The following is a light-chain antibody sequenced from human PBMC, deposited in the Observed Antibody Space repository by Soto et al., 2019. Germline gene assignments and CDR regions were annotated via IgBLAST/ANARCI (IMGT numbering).Light chain of an antibody. CDR1: SSNIGAGYD. J-gene: IGLJ1*01. V-gene: IGLV1-40*01. CDR3: QSYDSSLSAYV. CDR2: GNS. Sequence: QSVLKQPPSVSGAPGQRVTISFTGSSSNIGAGYDVHWYQQLPGTAPKLLIYGNSNRPSGVPDRFSGSKSGTSASLAITGLQAEDEADYYCQSYDSSLSAYVFGTGTKVTVL.